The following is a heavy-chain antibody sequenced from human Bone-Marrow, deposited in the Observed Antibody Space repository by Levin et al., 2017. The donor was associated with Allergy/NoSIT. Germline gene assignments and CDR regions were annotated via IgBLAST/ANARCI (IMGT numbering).Heavy chain of an antibody. CDR3: APLPTLIYRHAFDL. CDR1: GYTLTELS. J-gene: IGHJ3*01. V-gene: IGHV1-24*01. D-gene: IGHD3-16*02. CDR2: FDPEDGET. Sequence: ASVKVSCKVSGYTLTELSMHWVRQAPGKGLEGMGGFDPEDGETIYAQKCQGRVTMTEDTSTDTAYMELRRLRSQDTAVYYCAPLPTLIYRHAFDLWGDGTMVTVSS.